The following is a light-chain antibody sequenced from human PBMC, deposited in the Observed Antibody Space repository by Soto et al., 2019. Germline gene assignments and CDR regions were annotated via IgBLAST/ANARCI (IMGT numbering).Light chain of an antibody. Sequence: DVVVTQSPLSLPVTLGQPASISCRSSQSLIHSDGNTYLHWFQQRPCQSPRRLIYHVSTRDSGVPARVSGSGSGTDFTLEISRVEAEDVGVYYCMQGRHWPYTFGPGTTVDIK. CDR1: QSLIHSDGNTY. V-gene: IGKV2-30*02. CDR2: HVS. CDR3: MQGRHWPYT. J-gene: IGKJ3*01.